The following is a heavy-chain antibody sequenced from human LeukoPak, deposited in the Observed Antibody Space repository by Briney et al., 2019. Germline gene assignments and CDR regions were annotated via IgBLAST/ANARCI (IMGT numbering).Heavy chain of an antibody. CDR1: GGSISSGGYY. Sequence: SETLSLTCTVSGGSISSGGYYWSWIRQHPGKGLEWIGDIYYSGSTYYNPSLKSRVTISVDTSKNQFSLKLSSVTAADTAVYYCARDHYYDSSGYYPRWFDPWGQGTLVTVSS. J-gene: IGHJ5*02. V-gene: IGHV4-31*03. CDR2: IYYSGST. CDR3: ARDHYYDSSGYYPRWFDP. D-gene: IGHD3-22*01.